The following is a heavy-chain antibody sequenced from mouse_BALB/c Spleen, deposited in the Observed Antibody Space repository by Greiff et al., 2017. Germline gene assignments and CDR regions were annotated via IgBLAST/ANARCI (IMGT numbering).Heavy chain of an antibody. J-gene: IGHJ3*01. CDR2: ISSCGST. V-gene: IGHV5-6-5*01. D-gene: IGHD1-2*01. CDR1: GFTFSSYA. Sequence: EVQGVESGGGLVKPGGSLKLSCAASGFTFSSYAMSWVRQTPEKRLEWVASISSCGSTYYPDSVKGRFTISRDNARNILYLQMSSLRSEDTAMYCCARGRDYCGSGFAYWGQGTLVTVSA. CDR3: ARGRDYCGSGFAY.